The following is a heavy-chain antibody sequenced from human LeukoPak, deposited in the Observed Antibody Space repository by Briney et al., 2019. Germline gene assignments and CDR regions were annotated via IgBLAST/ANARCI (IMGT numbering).Heavy chain of an antibody. CDR3: TTEGYCSGGDCYSYDN. V-gene: IGHV3-15*01. CDR1: GFTFNSAW. Sequence: NPGGSLRLSCTASGFTFNSAWLSWVRRGPGKGLEWVARIKSKTDGGTTDYAAPVKGRFTISRDGSKSKLYLQMNSLKIEDTAVYYCTTEGYCSGGDCYSYDNWGQGTLVTVSS. D-gene: IGHD2-15*01. J-gene: IGHJ4*02. CDR2: IKSKTDGGTT.